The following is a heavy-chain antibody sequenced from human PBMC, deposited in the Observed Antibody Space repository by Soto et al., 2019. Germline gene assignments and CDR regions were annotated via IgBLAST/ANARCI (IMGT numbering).Heavy chain of an antibody. V-gene: IGHV3-30-3*01. Sequence: VGSLRLSCVASEFAFSSYSMHWVRQAPGKGLEWVAVVSFDGSNKKSIDSLRGRFTVSRDNSKNTLYLQMNSLRVEDTAVYYCARVPSRYGSGPYGMDVWGQGTTVTVSS. CDR2: VSFDGSNK. J-gene: IGHJ6*02. D-gene: IGHD3-10*01. CDR1: EFAFSSYS. CDR3: ARVPSRYGSGPYGMDV.